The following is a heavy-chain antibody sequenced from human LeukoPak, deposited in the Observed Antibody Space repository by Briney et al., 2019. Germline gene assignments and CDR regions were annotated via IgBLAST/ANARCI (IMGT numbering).Heavy chain of an antibody. D-gene: IGHD4-23*01. Sequence: GESLKISCKGSGYSFTSYWISWVRRMPGKGLEWMGNIDPSDSYTNYSSSFQGHVTISADKSISTAYLQWSSLKASDTAMYYCAREATVENFRHWGQGTLVTVSS. CDR3: AREATVENFRH. CDR2: IDPSDSYT. CDR1: GYSFTSYW. J-gene: IGHJ1*01. V-gene: IGHV5-10-1*01.